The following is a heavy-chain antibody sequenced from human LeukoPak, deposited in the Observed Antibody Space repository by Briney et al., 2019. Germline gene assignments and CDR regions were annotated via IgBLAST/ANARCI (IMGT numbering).Heavy chain of an antibody. CDR1: GYTFTTYY. V-gene: IGHV1-46*01. CDR2: INPRGGST. CDR3: ARVGSAAATADY. D-gene: IGHD6-25*01. J-gene: IGHJ4*02. Sequence: ASVKVSCKASGYTFTTYYMHWMRQAPGQGPEWMGIINPRGGSTDYSQKFQGRITMTSDTSTSTVYMELSSLRSDDTAVYFCARVGSAAATADYWGQGTLVTVSS.